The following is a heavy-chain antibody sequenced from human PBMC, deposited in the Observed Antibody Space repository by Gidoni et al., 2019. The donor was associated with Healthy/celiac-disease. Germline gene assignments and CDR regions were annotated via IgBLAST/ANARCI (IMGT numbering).Heavy chain of an antibody. D-gene: IGHD3-10*01. V-gene: IGHV3-21*01. CDR1: GFTYISYS. Sequence: EVQLVESGGGLVKPGGSLSLSCAASGFTYISYSMNWVRQAPGKGLEWVSSISSSSSYIYYADSVKGRFTISRDNAKNSLYLQMNSLRAEDTAVYYCARDSLYGSGSYYDWGQGTLVTVSS. J-gene: IGHJ4*02. CDR2: ISSSSSYI. CDR3: ARDSLYGSGSYYD.